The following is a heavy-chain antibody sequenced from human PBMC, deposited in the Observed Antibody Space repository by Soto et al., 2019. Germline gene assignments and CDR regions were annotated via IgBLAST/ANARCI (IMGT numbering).Heavy chain of an antibody. CDR2: ISSGGTSI. Sequence: GGSLRLSCTVSGVSLSSYEMNWVRQAPGKGLEWISYISSGGTSIYYADSVKGRFTISRDNAKNSISLLMYSLRVEDTAVYYCSRPNPYYDFFYGMDVWGQGTTVTVSS. CDR1: GVSLSSYE. J-gene: IGHJ6*02. V-gene: IGHV3-48*03. CDR3: SRPNPYYDFFYGMDV.